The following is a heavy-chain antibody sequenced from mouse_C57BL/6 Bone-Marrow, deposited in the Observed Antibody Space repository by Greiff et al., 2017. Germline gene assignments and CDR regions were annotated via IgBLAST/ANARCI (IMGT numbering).Heavy chain of an antibody. CDR3: TRRAYYFDY. D-gene: IGHD3-3*01. CDR2: IDPETGGT. V-gene: IGHV1-15*01. Sequence: QVQLQQSGAELVRPGASVTLSCKASGYTFTDYEMHWVKQTPVHGLEWIGAIDPETGGTAYNQKFKGKAILTADKSSSTAYMELRSLTSEDSAVYYCTRRAYYFDYWGQGTTLTVSS. J-gene: IGHJ2*01. CDR1: GYTFTDYE.